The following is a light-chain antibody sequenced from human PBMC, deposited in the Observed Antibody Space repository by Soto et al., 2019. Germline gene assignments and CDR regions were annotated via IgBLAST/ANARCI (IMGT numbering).Light chain of an antibody. CDR2: SNN. Sequence: QPVLTQPPSASGTPGQRVTISCSGSSSNIGSNTVNWYQQLPGTAPKLLISSNNQRPSGVPDRFSGSKSGTSASLAIRGLQSEDEADYYCAAWDDSLNGVVVGGGTKLTVL. CDR3: AAWDDSLNGVV. J-gene: IGLJ2*01. CDR1: SSNIGSNT. V-gene: IGLV1-44*01.